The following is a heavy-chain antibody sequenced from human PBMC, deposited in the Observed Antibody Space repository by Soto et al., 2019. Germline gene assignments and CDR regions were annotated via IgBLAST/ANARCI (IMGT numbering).Heavy chain of an antibody. CDR2: IIAFSDIV. CDR3: ARSLYSSSWYHSGNSYYYYGMDV. CDR1: GGTFGIYA. Sequence: QVQLGQSGAEVKKPGSSVKVSCKASGGTFGIYAITWVRQAPGQGLEWMGGIIAFSDIVNYTQKLQGRVTITADESTSTAYLDLSSLRSDDTAVYYCARSLYSSSWYHSGNSYYYYGMDVWGQGTTVTVSS. V-gene: IGHV1-69*12. D-gene: IGHD6-13*01. J-gene: IGHJ6*02.